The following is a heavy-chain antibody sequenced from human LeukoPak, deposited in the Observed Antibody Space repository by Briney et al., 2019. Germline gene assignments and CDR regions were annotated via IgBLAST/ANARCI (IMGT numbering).Heavy chain of an antibody. CDR2: INHSGST. CDR3: ARGQPEGLDLAQYYFDY. D-gene: IGHD2-2*03. V-gene: IGHV4-34*01. J-gene: IGHJ4*02. Sequence: SETLSLTCAVYGGSFSGYYWSWIRQPPGKGLEWIGEINHSGSTSYNPSLKSRVTMSVDTSKNQFSLKLSSVTAADTAVYYFARGQPEGLDLAQYYFDYWGQGTLVTVSS. CDR1: GGSFSGYY.